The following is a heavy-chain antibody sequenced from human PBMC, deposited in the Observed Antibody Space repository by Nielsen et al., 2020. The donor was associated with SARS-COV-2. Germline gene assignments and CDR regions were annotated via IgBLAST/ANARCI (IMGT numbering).Heavy chain of an antibody. J-gene: IGHJ6*02. CDR2: INPNSGGT. Sequence: ASVKVSCKASGYTFTGYYMHWVRQVPGQGLEWMGWINPNSGGTNYAQKFQGRVTMTRDTSISTAYMELSRLRSDDTAVYYCARVELPPSYYYYGMDVWGQGTTVTVSS. V-gene: IGHV1-2*02. CDR1: GYTFTGYY. CDR3: ARVELPPSYYYYGMDV. D-gene: IGHD1-7*01.